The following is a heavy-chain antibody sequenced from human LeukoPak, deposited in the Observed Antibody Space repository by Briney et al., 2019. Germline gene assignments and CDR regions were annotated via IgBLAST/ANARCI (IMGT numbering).Heavy chain of an antibody. V-gene: IGHV1-69*13. CDR3: ARVGDDIVAGGSWFDP. D-gene: IGHD5-12*01. CDR1: GGTFSSYA. J-gene: IGHJ5*02. CDR2: IIPIFGSA. Sequence: SVKVSCKASGGTFSSYAISWVRQAPGQGLEWMGGIIPIFGSANYAQNFQGRVTITADESTTTAHMELSSLRSEDTAVYYCARVGDDIVAGGSWFDPWGQGTLVTVSS.